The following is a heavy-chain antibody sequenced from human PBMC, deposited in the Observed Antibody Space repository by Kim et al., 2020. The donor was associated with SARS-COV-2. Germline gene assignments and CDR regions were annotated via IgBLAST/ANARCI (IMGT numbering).Heavy chain of an antibody. Sequence: YNPTLKSRVTISVDKSKNQLSLKLSSVTAADTAVYYWARLSSGWSPAHWGQGTLVTVSS. J-gene: IGHJ4*02. D-gene: IGHD6-19*01. V-gene: IGHV4-39*01. CDR3: ARLSSGWSPAH.